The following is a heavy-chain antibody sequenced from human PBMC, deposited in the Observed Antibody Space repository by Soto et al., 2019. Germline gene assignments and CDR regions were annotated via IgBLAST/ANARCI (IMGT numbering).Heavy chain of an antibody. J-gene: IGHJ4*02. D-gene: IGHD3-22*01. CDR2: INHSGST. Sequence: QVQLQQWGAGLLKPSETLSLTCACYGGSFSGYYWSWIRQPPGKGLEWIGEINHSGSTNYNPSLKSRVTISVDTSKNQFSLKLSSVTAADTAVYYCARRTRYDSSGYYPKFDYWGQGTLVTVSS. CDR1: GGSFSGYY. CDR3: ARRTRYDSSGYYPKFDY. V-gene: IGHV4-34*01.